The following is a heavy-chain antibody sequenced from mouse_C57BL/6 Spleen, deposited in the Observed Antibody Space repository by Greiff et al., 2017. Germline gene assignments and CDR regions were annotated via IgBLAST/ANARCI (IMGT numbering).Heavy chain of an antibody. J-gene: IGHJ2*01. Sequence: EVKVEASGGGLVQPGGFMKLSCVASGFTFSNYWMNWVRQSPEKGLEWVAQIRLNSDNYATHYVESVQGRFTISRYNSKSSVYRQMNNLRAEDTGIYCCTALGRGYFDYWGQGTTLTVSS. V-gene: IGHV6-3*01. D-gene: IGHD4-1*01. CDR3: TALGRGYFDY. CDR1: GFTFSNYW. CDR2: IRLNSDNYAT.